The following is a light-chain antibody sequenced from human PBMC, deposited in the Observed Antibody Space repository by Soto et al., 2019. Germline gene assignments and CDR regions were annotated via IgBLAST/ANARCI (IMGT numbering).Light chain of an antibody. CDR3: QRSYSGPLT. Sequence: DIQLTQSPSSLSASVGDRVTIICRASQIVSTYLNWYQHKPGKAPKLLIYAASTLQSGVQSRFSGSGSGTDFTLTISSLQPVDFATYSCQRSYSGPLTFGGGTKVEIK. V-gene: IGKV1-39*01. J-gene: IGKJ4*01. CDR2: AAS. CDR1: QIVSTY.